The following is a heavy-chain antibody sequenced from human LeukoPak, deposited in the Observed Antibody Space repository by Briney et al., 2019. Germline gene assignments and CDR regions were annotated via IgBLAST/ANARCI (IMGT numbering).Heavy chain of an antibody. J-gene: IGHJ4*02. CDR1: GGSISSYY. V-gene: IGHV4-59*08. D-gene: IGHD3-9*01. Sequence: NPSETLSLTCIVSGGSISSYYWSWIGQPPGKGLEWIGYINYSGSTKYNASLKSRVTISVETSKNQFSLKLSSVTAADTAVYYFARREVDILTGYFGGWDYWGQGTLVTVSS. CDR3: ARREVDILTGYFGGWDY. CDR2: INYSGST.